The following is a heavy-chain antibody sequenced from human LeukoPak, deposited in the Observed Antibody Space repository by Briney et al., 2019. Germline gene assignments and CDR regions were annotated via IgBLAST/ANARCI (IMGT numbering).Heavy chain of an antibody. Sequence: ASVTVSCKASGYTFTGYYMHWVRQAPGQGLEWMGWINPNSGGTNYAQKFQGRVTMTRDTSISTAYMELSRLRSDDTAVYYCARDVFSGFYYFDYWGQGTLVTVSS. CDR3: ARDVFSGFYYFDY. V-gene: IGHV1-2*02. CDR1: GYTFTGYY. CDR2: INPNSGGT. D-gene: IGHD6-19*01. J-gene: IGHJ4*02.